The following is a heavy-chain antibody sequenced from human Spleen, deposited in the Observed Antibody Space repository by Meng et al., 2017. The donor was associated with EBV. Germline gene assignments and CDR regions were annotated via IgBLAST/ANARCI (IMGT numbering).Heavy chain of an antibody. CDR2: NPPSTT. Sequence: PAGAGVEGPGVTVKVSRKASGGTVRKYAFHGGAKAPGKRLGGMGGNPPSTTKHAQKFRARVTITADESTTTAYMGLSSLGSEETAVYYCAGGAADDYGDYSAFDSWGQGTLVTASS. CDR1: GGTVRKYA. V-gene: IGHV1-69*01. CDR3: AGGAADDYGDYSAFDS. D-gene: IGHD4-17*01. J-gene: IGHJ4*02.